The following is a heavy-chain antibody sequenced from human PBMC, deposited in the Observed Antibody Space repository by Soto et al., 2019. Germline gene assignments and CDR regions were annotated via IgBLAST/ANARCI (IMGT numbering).Heavy chain of an antibody. V-gene: IGHV4-30-4*01. Sequence: SETLSLTCTVSGDSISSPHYYWTRIRQPPGKGLDWVGYIYDTGNNFYNPALKSRVAMSVDPSTKQFSLKLASVTDADTAVYFCAREPKQNYDSSPWNGGFDSWGPGTLVTVSS. J-gene: IGHJ4*02. D-gene: IGHD3-22*01. CDR1: GDSISSPHYY. CDR2: IYDTGNN. CDR3: AREPKQNYDSSPWNGGFDS.